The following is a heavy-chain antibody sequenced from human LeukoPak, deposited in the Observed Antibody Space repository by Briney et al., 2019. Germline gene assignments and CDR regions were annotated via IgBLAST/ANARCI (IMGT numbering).Heavy chain of an antibody. J-gene: IGHJ4*02. D-gene: IGHD6-19*01. Sequence: GGSLRLSCAASGFTFSNSWMTWVRQAPGKGLEWVATIRQDGSQKYYVDSVKGRFTISRDNARNSLYLQMNSLRAEDTAVYWAVAGTTYWGQGTLVTVSS. CDR1: GFTFSNSW. CDR3: VAGTTY. V-gene: IGHV3-7*05. CDR2: IRQDGSQK.